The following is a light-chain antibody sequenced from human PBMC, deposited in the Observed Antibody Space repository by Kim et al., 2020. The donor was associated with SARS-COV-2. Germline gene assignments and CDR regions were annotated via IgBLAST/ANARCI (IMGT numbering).Light chain of an antibody. CDR3: QEYVTYPYT. CDR2: SAS. CDR1: QGISIH. J-gene: IGKJ2*01. Sequence: SASVGDSVTITWRASQGISIHLAWFQQRPGKAPKTLVYSASTLESGVPSKFSGSGSGTDFTLTINSLQPEDSATYYCQEYVTYPYTFGQGTKLEI. V-gene: IGKV1-16*02.